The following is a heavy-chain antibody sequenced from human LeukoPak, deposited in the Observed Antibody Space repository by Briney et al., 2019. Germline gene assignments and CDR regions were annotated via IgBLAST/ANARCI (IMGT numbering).Heavy chain of an antibody. CDR1: GGSISTYY. V-gene: IGHV4-59*08. D-gene: IGHD2-15*01. Sequence: SETLSLTCTVSGGSISTYYWSWIRQPPGKGLEWIGYIYYNGSTKYSPSLKSRVTISVDTSENQFSLKLRSVTAADTAVYYCARRGGLYCSGGRCYHYYFDYWGQGTLVTVSS. J-gene: IGHJ4*02. CDR2: IYYNGST. CDR3: ARRGGLYCSGGRCYHYYFDY.